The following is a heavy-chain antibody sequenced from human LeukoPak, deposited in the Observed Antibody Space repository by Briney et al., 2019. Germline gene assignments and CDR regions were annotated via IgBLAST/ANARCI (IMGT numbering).Heavy chain of an antibody. CDR2: LSGSDSST. CDR3: ARHLQTIQKYFDL. J-gene: IGHJ2*01. Sequence: GGSLRLSCAASGFTFTSYPMSWVRQAPGKGLEWVSTLSGSDSSTYYADSVKGRFIFSRDNSKNTLYLQMNSLRAEDTAVFYCARHLQTIQKYFDLWGRGTLVTVSS. D-gene: IGHD5-24*01. V-gene: IGHV3-23*01. CDR1: GFTFTSYP.